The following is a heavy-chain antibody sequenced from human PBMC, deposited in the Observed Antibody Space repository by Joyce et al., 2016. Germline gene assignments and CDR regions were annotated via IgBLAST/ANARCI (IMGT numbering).Heavy chain of an antibody. Sequence: EVQLEESGGGLVKPGGSLKISCAASGFMFSTSSMSWFRQAPGKGLEWVSAISGDRRFIFHAASVRGRFTVSRDNAENSLYLQMKSLRVEDTAVYFCARGGLVYDYSMDVWGQGTTVIVSS. CDR3: ARGGLVYDYSMDV. J-gene: IGHJ6*02. D-gene: IGHD2-21*01. V-gene: IGHV3-21*02. CDR2: ISGDRRFI. CDR1: GFMFSTSS.